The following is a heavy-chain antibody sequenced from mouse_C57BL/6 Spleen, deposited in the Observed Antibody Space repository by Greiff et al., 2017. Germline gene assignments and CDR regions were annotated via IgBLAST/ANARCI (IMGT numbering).Heavy chain of an antibody. Sequence: VQLQQSGPELVKPGASVKISCKASGYSFTGYYMHWVKQSHGNILDWIGYIYPYNGVSSYNQKFKGKATLTVDKSSSTAYMELRSLTSEDSAVYYCARQEGLRRGGYAMDYWGQGTSVTVSS. CDR2: IYPYNGVS. CDR1: GYSFTGYY. CDR3: ARQEGLRRGGYAMDY. V-gene: IGHV1-31*01. D-gene: IGHD2-4*01. J-gene: IGHJ4*01.